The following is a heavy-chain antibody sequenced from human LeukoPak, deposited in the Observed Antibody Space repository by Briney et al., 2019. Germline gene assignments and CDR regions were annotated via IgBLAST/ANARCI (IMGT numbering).Heavy chain of an antibody. Sequence: GGSLRLSCAASGFTFSSYWMHWVRQAPGKGLVWVSRINSDGSSTSYADSVKGRFTISRDNAKNTLYLQMNSQRAEDTAVYYCARERRTYCGGDCYYFDYWGQGTLVTVSS. V-gene: IGHV3-74*01. J-gene: IGHJ4*02. D-gene: IGHD2-21*01. CDR1: GFTFSSYW. CDR3: ARERRTYCGGDCYYFDY. CDR2: INSDGSST.